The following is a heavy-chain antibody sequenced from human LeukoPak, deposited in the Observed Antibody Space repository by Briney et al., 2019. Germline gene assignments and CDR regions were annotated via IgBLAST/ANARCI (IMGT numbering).Heavy chain of an antibody. J-gene: IGHJ4*02. CDR1: GFTFSSYG. D-gene: IGHD3-10*01. CDR2: ISGSGGST. V-gene: IGHV3-23*01. CDR3: AKGSPGLKSDY. Sequence: GGTLRLSCAASGFTFSSYGMSWVRQAPGKGLEWVSAISGSGGSTYYADSVKGRFTIFRDNSKHTLYLQMNSLRAEDTAVYYCAKGSPGLKSDYWGQGTLVTVSS.